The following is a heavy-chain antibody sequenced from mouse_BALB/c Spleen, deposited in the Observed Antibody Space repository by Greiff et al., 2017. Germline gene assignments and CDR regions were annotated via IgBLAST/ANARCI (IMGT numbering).Heavy chain of an antibody. D-gene: IGHD1-1*02. CDR3: ERHYARAMDY. V-gene: IGHV1-7*01. J-gene: IGHJ4*01. Sequence: QVQLQQSGAELAKPGASVKMSCKASGYTFTSYWMHWVKQRPGQGLEWIGYITPSTGYTEYNQKFKDKATLTADKSSSTAYMQLSSLTSEDSAVYDCERHYARAMDYWGQGTSVTVSS. CDR2: ITPSTGYT. CDR1: GYTFTSYW.